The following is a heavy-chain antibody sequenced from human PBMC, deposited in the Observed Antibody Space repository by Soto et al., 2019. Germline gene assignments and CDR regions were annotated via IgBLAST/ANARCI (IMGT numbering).Heavy chain of an antibody. D-gene: IGHD6-19*01. V-gene: IGHV3-30*18. CDR3: AKDMRDGWLVRGY. CDR1: GFTFSSYG. Sequence: QVQLVESGGGVVQPGRSLRLSCAASGFTFSSYGMHWVRQAPGKGLEWVAVISYDGSNKYYADSVKGRFTISRDNSKNTLYLQMNSLRAEDTAVYYCAKDMRDGWLVRGYWGQGTLVTVSS. J-gene: IGHJ4*02. CDR2: ISYDGSNK.